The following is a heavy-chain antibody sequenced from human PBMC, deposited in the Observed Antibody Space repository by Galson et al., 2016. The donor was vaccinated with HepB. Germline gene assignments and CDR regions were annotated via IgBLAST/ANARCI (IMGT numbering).Heavy chain of an antibody. J-gene: IGHJ1*01. D-gene: IGHD2-21*02. Sequence: SLRLSCAASGFTFDDYAMQWVRQTPGRGLEWVALISWDGSRKHYADSVKGRFTITRDTTKNPMNLQLNSLRPEDAALYFCAKGGCVGGCYGPLDFWGQGTLVAVSS. CDR3: AKGGCVGGCYGPLDF. CDR1: GFTFDDYA. CDR2: ISWDGSRK. V-gene: IGHV3-43D*04.